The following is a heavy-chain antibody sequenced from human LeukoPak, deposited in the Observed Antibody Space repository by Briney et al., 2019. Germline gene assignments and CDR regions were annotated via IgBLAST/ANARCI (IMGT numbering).Heavy chain of an antibody. V-gene: IGHV3-23*01. CDR3: ARSRKQQLVQNYFDS. J-gene: IGHJ4*02. CDR2: ISGSGSST. Sequence: GGSLRLSCAASGFIFDNYVLTWVRQTPEKGLEWVAGISGSGSSTNYADAVKGRFTISRDNSKDTVYLQLSSLNSEDTAVYYCARSRKQQLVQNYFDSWGQGTLVTVS. D-gene: IGHD6-13*01. CDR1: GFIFDNYV.